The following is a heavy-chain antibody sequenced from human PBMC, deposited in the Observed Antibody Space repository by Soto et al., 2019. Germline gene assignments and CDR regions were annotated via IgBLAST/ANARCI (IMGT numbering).Heavy chain of an antibody. CDR2: IYYSGST. D-gene: IGHD6-13*01. CDR1: GGSISSGGYY. CDR3: ARAGRQQLVRHPFDY. V-gene: IGHV4-31*03. J-gene: IGHJ4*02. Sequence: QVQLQESGPGLVKPSQTLSLTCTVSGGSISSGGYYWSWIRQHPGKGLEWIGYIYYSGSTYYNPSPKSRVTISVDTSKNQFSLKLSSVTAADTAVYYCARAGRQQLVRHPFDYWGQGTLVTVSS.